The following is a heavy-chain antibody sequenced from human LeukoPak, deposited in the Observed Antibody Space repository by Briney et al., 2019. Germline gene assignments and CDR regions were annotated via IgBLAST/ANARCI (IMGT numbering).Heavy chain of an antibody. Sequence: GGSLRLSCAASGFTFSSYGMHWVRQAPGKGLEWVAVISYDGSNKYYADSVKGRFTISRDNSKNTLYLQMNSLRAEDTAVYYCAKLALYWGQGTLVTVSS. D-gene: IGHD3-3*02. V-gene: IGHV3-30*18. CDR3: AKLALY. CDR1: GFTFSSYG. J-gene: IGHJ4*02. CDR2: ISYDGSNK.